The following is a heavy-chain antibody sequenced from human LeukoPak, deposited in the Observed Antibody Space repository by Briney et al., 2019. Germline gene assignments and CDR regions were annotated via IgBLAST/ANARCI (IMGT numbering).Heavy chain of an antibody. Sequence: GASVKVSCKASGYTFTSYAMKWVRQAPGQGLEWMGWINTNTGNPTYAQGFTGRFVSSLDTSVSTAYLQISSLKAEDTAVYYCASPHDYGDYYGMDVWGQGTTVTVSS. J-gene: IGHJ6*02. D-gene: IGHD4-17*01. CDR3: ASPHDYGDYYGMDV. CDR2: INTNTGNP. CDR1: GYTFTSYA. V-gene: IGHV7-4-1*02.